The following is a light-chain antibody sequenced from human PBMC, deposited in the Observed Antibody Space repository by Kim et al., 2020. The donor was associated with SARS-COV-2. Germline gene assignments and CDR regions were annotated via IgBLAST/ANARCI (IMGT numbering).Light chain of an antibody. V-gene: IGLV2-14*01. J-gene: IGLJ2*01. CDR2: DVS. CDR1: SSDVGGYNY. Sequence: QSALTQPASVSGSPGQSITISCTGTSSDVGGYNYVSWYQQHPGKAPKLMIYDVSKRPSGVSNRFSGSKSGNTASLTISGIQAEDEADYYCSSYTSSSTYVVFGGGTQLTVL. CDR3: SSYTSSSTYVV.